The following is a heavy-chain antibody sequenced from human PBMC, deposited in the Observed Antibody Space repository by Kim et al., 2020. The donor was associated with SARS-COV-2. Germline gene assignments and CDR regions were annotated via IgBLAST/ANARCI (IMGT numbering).Heavy chain of an antibody. CDR2: IYTSGST. J-gene: IGHJ3*02. CDR1: GGSISSYY. CDR3: ARERISTVVNGWVGAFDI. D-gene: IGHD4-17*01. Sequence: SETLSLTCTVSGGSISSYYWSWIRQPAGKGLEWIGRIYTSGSTNYNPSLKSRVTMSVDTSKNQFSLKLSSVTAADTAVYYCARERISTVVNGWVGAFDIWGQGTMVTVSS. V-gene: IGHV4-4*07.